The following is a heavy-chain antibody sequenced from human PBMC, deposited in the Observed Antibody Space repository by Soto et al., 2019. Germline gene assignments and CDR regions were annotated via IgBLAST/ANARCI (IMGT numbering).Heavy chain of an antibody. V-gene: IGHV5-51*01. CDR2: IYPADSDT. J-gene: IGHJ4*02. D-gene: IGHD3-22*01. CDR3: ARRMNYYDSSGYSKYYFDY. Sequence: GELLQNSCSGAGYRFTSFWSRWVRKMTGKGLEWMGIIYPADSDTKYSPSFQGQVTISADRSISTAYLQWTSLKASDTAMYFCARRMNYYDSSGYSKYYFDYWGQGTLVTVSS. CDR1: GYRFTSFW.